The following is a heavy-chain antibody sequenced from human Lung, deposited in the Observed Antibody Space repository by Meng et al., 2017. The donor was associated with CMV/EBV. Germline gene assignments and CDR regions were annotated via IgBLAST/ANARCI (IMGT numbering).Heavy chain of an antibody. CDR1: RFTVSRHY. CDR3: ARGLEEYLGWEMGY. D-gene: IGHD2/OR15-2a*01. CDR2: IDNDGRGP. J-gene: IGHJ4*02. V-gene: IGHV3-74*01. Sequence: VRVVGVGAGLVERGGSLRLSCAVSRFTVSRHYLHWVRLAPGKGLEWVSRIDNDGRGPSYADSVKGRFTISRDDAKNTLYLKMNSLRIEDTAVYYCARGLEEYLGWEMGYWGQGTLVTVSS.